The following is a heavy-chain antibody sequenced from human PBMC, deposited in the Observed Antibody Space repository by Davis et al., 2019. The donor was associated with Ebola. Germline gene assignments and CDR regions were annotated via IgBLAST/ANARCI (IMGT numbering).Heavy chain of an antibody. D-gene: IGHD2-21*02. J-gene: IGHJ4*02. CDR2: ISYDGSNK. V-gene: IGHV3-30*03. CDR1: GFTFSSYG. CDR3: ARDGMGSRLLLVFWDY. Sequence: GESLKISCAASGFTFSSYGMHWVRQAPGTGLEWVAVISYDGSNKYYADSVKGRFTISRDNSKNTLYLQMNSLRAEDTAVYYCARDGMGSRLLLVFWDYWGQGTLVTVSS.